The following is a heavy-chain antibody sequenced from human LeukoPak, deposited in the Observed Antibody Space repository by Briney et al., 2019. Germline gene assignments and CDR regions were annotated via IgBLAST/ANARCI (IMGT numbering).Heavy chain of an antibody. V-gene: IGHV3-53*01. CDR3: AREICGGSCNPPSYMDV. CDR1: GFTVSSNY. J-gene: IGHJ6*03. Sequence: GGSLRLSCAASGFTVSSNYTSWVRQAPGKGLQWVSVIYNDGTTYYADSVKGRFTISRDNSKNTLYLQMNSLRAEDTAVYYCAREICGGSCNPPSYMDVWGNGTTVTVSS. D-gene: IGHD2-15*01. CDR2: IYNDGTT.